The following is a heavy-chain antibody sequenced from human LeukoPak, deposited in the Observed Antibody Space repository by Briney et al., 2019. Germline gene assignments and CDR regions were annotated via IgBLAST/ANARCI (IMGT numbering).Heavy chain of an antibody. J-gene: IGHJ4*02. CDR1: GFTFSGYC. D-gene: IGHD4-11*01. CDR2: ISTSSSYI. CDR3: AKLQAYSGTYYLAS. V-gene: IGHV3-21*04. Sequence: GGSLRLSCAASGFTFSGYCMNWVRQAPGKGLEWVSSISTSSSYIYYADSVKGRFTISRDNSKNTLYLQMNSMRAEDTAVYYCAKLQAYSGTYYLASWGQGTLVTVA.